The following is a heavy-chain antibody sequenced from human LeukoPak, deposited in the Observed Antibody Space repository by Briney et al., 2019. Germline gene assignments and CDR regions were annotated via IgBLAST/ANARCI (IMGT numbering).Heavy chain of an antibody. CDR2: IYYSGST. Sequence: NPSETLSLTCTVSGGSISSSSYYWGWIRQPPGKGLEWIGSIYYSGSTYYNPSLKSRVTMSVDTSKNQFSLKLSSVTAADTAVYYCARSRSVRGAFDIWGQGTMVTVSS. J-gene: IGHJ3*02. CDR1: GGSISSSSYY. CDR3: ARSRSVRGAFDI. D-gene: IGHD3-10*01. V-gene: IGHV4-39*07.